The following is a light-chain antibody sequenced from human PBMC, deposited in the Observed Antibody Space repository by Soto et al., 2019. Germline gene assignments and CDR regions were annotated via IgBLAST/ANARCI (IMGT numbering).Light chain of an antibody. CDR3: QQYGKWPWT. CDR1: QDIDIN. CDR2: DAS. J-gene: IGKJ1*01. Sequence: DIVMTQSPATLSVSPGERATLSCRASQDIDINIAWYQQKPGQAPTLLIYDASTRASGLPARFSGSGSGAAFNLTISGLQSDDFAVYYCQQYGKWPWTFGQGTLVDTK. V-gene: IGKV3-15*01.